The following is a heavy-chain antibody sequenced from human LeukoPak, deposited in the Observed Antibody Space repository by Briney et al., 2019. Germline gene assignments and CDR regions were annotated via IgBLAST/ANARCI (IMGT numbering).Heavy chain of an antibody. CDR1: GFTSSSYA. J-gene: IGHJ4*02. V-gene: IGHV3-30-3*01. D-gene: IGHD3-16*02. Sequence: PGGSLRLSCAASGFTSSSYAMHWVRQAPGKGLEWVAVISNDGSQKYYADSVKGRFTVSRDISKNTLHLQMNSLRTEDTALYYCARDSTLGGVIVTGPRGFDYWGQGTLATVSS. CDR3: ARDSTLGGVIVTGPRGFDY. CDR2: ISNDGSQK.